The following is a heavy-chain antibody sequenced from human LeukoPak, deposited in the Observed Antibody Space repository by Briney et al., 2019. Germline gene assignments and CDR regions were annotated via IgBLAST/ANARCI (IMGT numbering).Heavy chain of an antibody. Sequence: GGSLRLSCAASGFTVSRNYMSWVRQAPGKGLEWVSIIYSSGSTYYADSVKGRFTISRDNSKNTLYLQMNSLRAEDTAVYYCARVIEMATIWNWGQGTLVTVSS. CDR2: IYSSGST. D-gene: IGHD5-24*01. V-gene: IGHV3-66*01. CDR1: GFTVSRNY. CDR3: ARVIEMATIWN. J-gene: IGHJ4*02.